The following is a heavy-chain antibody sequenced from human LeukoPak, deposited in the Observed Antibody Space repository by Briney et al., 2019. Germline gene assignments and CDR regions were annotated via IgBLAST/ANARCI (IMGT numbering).Heavy chain of an antibody. CDR2: ISGSGGST. CDR1: GFTFSSYA. CDR3: AKDTLQGRYGSGSYYTSIFDY. J-gene: IGHJ4*02. D-gene: IGHD3-10*01. V-gene: IGHV3-23*01. Sequence: GGSLRLSCAASGFTFSSYAMSWVRQAPGKGLEWVSAISGSGGSTYYADSVKGRFTISRDNSKNTLYLQMNSLRAEDTAVYYCAKDTLQGRYGSGSYYTSIFDYWGQGTLVTVSS.